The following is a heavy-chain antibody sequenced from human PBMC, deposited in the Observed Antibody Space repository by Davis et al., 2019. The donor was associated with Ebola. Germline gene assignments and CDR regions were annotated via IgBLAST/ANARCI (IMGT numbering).Heavy chain of an antibody. CDR2: ISWNSGST. CDR3: AKGRHYEILSGFDS. J-gene: IGHJ4*02. Sequence: SLKISCVASGFTFDDYAMHWVRQVPGKGLEWVSVISWNSGSTAYAGSVKGRFTISIDNAKNSLHLQMNSLRVEDTALYYCAKGRHYEILSGFDSWGQGTLVTVSS. D-gene: IGHD3-9*01. CDR1: GFTFDDYA. V-gene: IGHV3-9*01.